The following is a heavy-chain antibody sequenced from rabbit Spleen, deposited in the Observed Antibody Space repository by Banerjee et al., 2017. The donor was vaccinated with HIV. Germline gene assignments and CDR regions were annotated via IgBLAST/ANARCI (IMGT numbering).Heavy chain of an antibody. D-gene: IGHD2-1*01. Sequence: QSLEESGGDLVEPGASLTLTGTASGFSFSTVYWIYWVRQAPGKGLEWIGTIFAGSTGTTDYASWAKGRFTISKASSSTVTLQMTSLSASDTATYFCTRDFDFWGQGSLVTVS. V-gene: IGHV1S40*01. CDR1: GFSFSTVYW. J-gene: IGHJ3*01. CDR3: TRDFDF. CDR2: IFAGSTGTT.